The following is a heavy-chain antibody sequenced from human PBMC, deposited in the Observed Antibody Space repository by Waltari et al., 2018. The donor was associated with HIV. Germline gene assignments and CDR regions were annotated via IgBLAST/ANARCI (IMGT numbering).Heavy chain of an antibody. CDR1: GGLFNAHY. CDR2: INHASSS. Sequence: QVRLRQWGAGLLEPSETLSLTCAAYGGLFNAHYWNWVRQSPGGGLEWIGEINHASSSNYNPSLKSRVTMSVDASKKQFSLRLTSVTAADTAVYYCARGSIQFDAWGQGTLVTVSS. J-gene: IGHJ4*02. V-gene: IGHV4-34*01. CDR3: ARGSIQFDA. D-gene: IGHD1-1*01.